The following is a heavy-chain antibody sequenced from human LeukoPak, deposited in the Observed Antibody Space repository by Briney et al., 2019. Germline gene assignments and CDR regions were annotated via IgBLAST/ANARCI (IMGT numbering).Heavy chain of an antibody. CDR2: IYYGGST. Sequence: SETLSLTCTVSGGSVSGSTYYWAWIRQPPGKGLQWIGSIYYGGSTNYNPSLRSRVTISVDTSKNQFSLNLSSVTATDTALYYCARGGYSYGSFDYWGQGTLVTVSS. V-gene: IGHV4-39*02. D-gene: IGHD5-18*01. CDR1: GGSVSGSTYY. CDR3: ARGGYSYGSFDY. J-gene: IGHJ4*02.